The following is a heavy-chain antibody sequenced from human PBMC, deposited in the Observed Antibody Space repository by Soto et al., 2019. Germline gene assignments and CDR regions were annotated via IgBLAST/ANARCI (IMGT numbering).Heavy chain of an antibody. CDR2: IYYSGST. D-gene: IGHD3-16*01. CDR1: GGSISSGDYY. CDR3: ARGGGDLPGAFDI. V-gene: IGHV4-30-4*01. Sequence: QVQLQESGPGLVKPSQTLSLTCTVSGGSISSGDYYWSWIRQPPGKGLEWIGYIYYSGSTYYNPSLDERVTILVGTSKDQFSLKLSSVAAPGTAVYYCARGGGDLPGAFDIWGQVTMVTVSS. J-gene: IGHJ3*02.